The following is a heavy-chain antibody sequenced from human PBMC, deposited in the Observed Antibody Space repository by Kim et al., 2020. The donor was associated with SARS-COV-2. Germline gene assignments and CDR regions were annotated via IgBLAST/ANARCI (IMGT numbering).Heavy chain of an antibody. CDR1: GYTFTSYY. V-gene: IGHV1-46*01. D-gene: IGHD3-9*01. CDR2: INPSGGST. CDR3: ARGLIHYDILTGYYAGSFDY. J-gene: IGHJ4*02. Sequence: ASVKVSCKASGYTFTSYYMHWVRQAPGQGLEWMGIINPSGGSTSYAQKFQGRVTMTRDTSTSTVYMELSSLRSEDTAVYYCARGLIHYDILTGYYAGSFDYWGQGTLVTVSS.